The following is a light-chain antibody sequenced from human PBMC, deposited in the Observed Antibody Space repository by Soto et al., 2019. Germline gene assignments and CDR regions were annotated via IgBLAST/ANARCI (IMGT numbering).Light chain of an antibody. CDR2: GNI. CDR3: QSYDSTLTVV. CDR1: RSDIGAGYD. J-gene: IGLJ2*01. Sequence: QSVLTQPPSVSGPPGQRVTISCTGSRSDIGAGYDVHWYQQVPGTAPKLLIYGNINRPSGVPDRFSGSKSGTSASLAITGLQADDEADYYCQSYDSTLTVVFGGGTKLTVL. V-gene: IGLV1-40*01.